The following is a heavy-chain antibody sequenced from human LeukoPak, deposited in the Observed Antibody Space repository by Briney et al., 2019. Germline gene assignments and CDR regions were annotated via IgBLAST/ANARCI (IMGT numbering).Heavy chain of an antibody. J-gene: IGHJ4*02. CDR2: ITSSSSYI. V-gene: IGHV3-21*01. D-gene: IGHD1-1*01. CDR1: GFTFSSYS. CDR3: ARDGLERQYFDY. Sequence: QPGGSLRLSCAASGFTFSSYSMNWVRQAPGKGLEWVSSITSSSSYIYYADSVKGRFTISRDNAKSSLYLQMNSLRAEDTAVYYCARDGLERQYFDYWGQGTLVTVSS.